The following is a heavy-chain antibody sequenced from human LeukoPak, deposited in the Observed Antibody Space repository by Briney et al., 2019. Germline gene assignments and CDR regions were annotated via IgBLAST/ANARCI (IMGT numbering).Heavy chain of an antibody. Sequence: PGGTLRLSCAASGFTFSSYGMTWVRQAPGKGLEWVSAISGTGGNTYYADSVKGRFTISRDNAKNSLYLQMNSLRAEDTAVYYCARVRMARRSTGAFDIWGQGTMVTVSS. CDR2: ISGTGGNT. CDR3: ARVRMARRSTGAFDI. CDR1: GFTFSSYG. D-gene: IGHD5-24*01. J-gene: IGHJ3*02. V-gene: IGHV3-21*01.